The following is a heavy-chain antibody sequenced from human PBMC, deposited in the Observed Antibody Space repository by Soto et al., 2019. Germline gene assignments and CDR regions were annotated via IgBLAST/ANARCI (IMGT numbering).Heavy chain of an antibody. Sequence: GGSLRLSCAASGFSLSSYWMSWVRQAPGKGLEWVANIKQDGSEKYYVDSVKGRFTISRGNAKNSLYLQIDSLRADDTAVYYCASYRTVLTVYGTFDPGRGMEVWGQGTSDTVFS. J-gene: IGHJ6*02. D-gene: IGHD2-8*01. CDR1: GFSLSSYW. CDR2: IKQDGSEK. CDR3: ASYRTVLTVYGTFDPGRGMEV. V-gene: IGHV3-7*05.